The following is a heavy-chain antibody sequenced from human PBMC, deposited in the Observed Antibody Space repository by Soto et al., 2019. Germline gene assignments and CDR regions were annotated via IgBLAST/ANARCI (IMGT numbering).Heavy chain of an antibody. V-gene: IGHV3-21*01. CDR3: AREYTAWPLAYGLDV. J-gene: IGHJ6*02. CDR1: GFTFSAYS. CDR2: ISSRSDI. D-gene: IGHD2-2*02. Sequence: GGSLRLSCVGSGFTFSAYSINWVRQAPGKGLEWVSSISSRSDIYYADSVKGRFTISRDNAKNSVSLQMNSLRAEDTAVYYCAREYTAWPLAYGLDVWGQGTTVTVS.